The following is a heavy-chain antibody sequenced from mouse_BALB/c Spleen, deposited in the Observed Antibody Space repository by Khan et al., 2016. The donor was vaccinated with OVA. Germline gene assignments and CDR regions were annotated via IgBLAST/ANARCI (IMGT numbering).Heavy chain of an antibody. Sequence: EVKLEVSGGGLVQPGGSMKLSCVASGFTFSNYWMNWVRQSPEKGFEWVAEIRLKSSIYATHYAESVRGRFTISRDDSSSSVYLQMNNLGAEDTGIYCCARGWDWYLDCWGAGTAVTVSS. CDR2: IRLKSSIYAT. CDR1: GFTFSNYW. J-gene: IGHJ1*01. CDR3: ARGWDWYLDC. D-gene: IGHD3-3*01. V-gene: IGHV6-6*02.